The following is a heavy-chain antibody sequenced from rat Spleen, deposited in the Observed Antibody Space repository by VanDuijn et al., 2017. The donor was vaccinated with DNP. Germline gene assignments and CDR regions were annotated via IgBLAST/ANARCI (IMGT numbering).Heavy chain of an antibody. D-gene: IGHD1-10*01. CDR1: GFSLTTYN. CDR3: TLRNNPPFAY. V-gene: IGHV2-41*01. CDR2: IWNTGNT. Sequence: QVQLKESGPGLVQPSQTLSLTCTVAGFSLTTYNVHWVRQPPGKGLEWMGVIWNTGNTRYNSALKSRLSIRKDSSKSQVFLKMNSLQTEDTAIYFCTLRNNPPFAYWGQGTLVTVSS. J-gene: IGHJ3*01.